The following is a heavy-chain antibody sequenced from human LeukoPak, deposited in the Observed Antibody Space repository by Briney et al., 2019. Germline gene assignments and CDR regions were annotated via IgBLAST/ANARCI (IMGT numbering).Heavy chain of an antibody. Sequence: GGSLRLSCAASGFTLSNYHMNWVRQAPGKGLEWLSSITTISHYIYYAGAVRGRFTISRDNAKNSLYLQMNSLRGEDTAVYYCARSGGLGTYHQLRYNWFDPWGQGTLVTVSS. CDR2: ITTISHYI. V-gene: IGHV3-21*01. J-gene: IGHJ5*02. CDR3: ARSGGLGTYHQLRYNWFDP. CDR1: GFTLSNYH. D-gene: IGHD2-15*01.